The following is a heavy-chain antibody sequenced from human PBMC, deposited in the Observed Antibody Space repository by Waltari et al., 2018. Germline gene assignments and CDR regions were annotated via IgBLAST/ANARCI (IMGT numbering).Heavy chain of an antibody. CDR3: AKPWGVATRPFDY. Sequence: EVQLLESGGGLVQPGGSLILSCAASGFPFSRYALSWVPQAPGKGLEWVSAISGSGGSTYYADSVKGRFTISRDNSKNTLYLQMNSLRAEDTAVYYCAKPWGVATRPFDYWGQGTLVTVSS. CDR2: ISGSGGST. CDR1: GFPFSRYA. J-gene: IGHJ4*02. V-gene: IGHV3-23*01. D-gene: IGHD5-12*01.